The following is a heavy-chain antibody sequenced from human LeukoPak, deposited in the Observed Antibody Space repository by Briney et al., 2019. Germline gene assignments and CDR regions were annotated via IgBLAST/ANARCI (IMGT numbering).Heavy chain of an antibody. CDR1: GYTFTSYD. J-gene: IGHJ5*02. CDR3: ARGPRAVAGRYYWFDP. Sequence: ASVKVSCKASGYTFTSYDINWVRQATGQGLEWMGWMNPNSGNTGYAQKFQGRVTMTRNTSISTAYMELSSLRSEDTAVYYCARGPRAVAGRYYWFDPWGQGTLVTVSS. V-gene: IGHV1-8*02. D-gene: IGHD6-19*01. CDR2: MNPNSGNT.